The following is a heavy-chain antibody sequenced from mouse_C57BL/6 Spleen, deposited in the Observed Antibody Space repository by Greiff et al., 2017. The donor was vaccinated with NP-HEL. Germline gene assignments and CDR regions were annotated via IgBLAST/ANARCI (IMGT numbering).Heavy chain of an antibody. J-gene: IGHJ3*01. D-gene: IGHD4-1*02. CDR2: ISDDGST. CDR1: GYSITSGDY. V-gene: IGHV3-6*01. Sequence: EVKLMESGPGLVKPAQSLSLSCSVTGYSITSGDYWSWSQKFPGSKLGWVGNISDDGSTNYNPNLKNRISITRDTAKNKFFLQLNYLTTEDTATYYCARAPNWDWWFAYWGQGTPLTVSA. CDR3: ARAPNWDWWFAY.